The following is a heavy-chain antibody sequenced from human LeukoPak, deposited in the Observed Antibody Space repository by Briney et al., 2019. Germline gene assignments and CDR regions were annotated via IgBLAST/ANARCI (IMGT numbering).Heavy chain of an antibody. CDR3: SRDTVELKGGFDP. Sequence: TSETLSLTCAVYGGSFSGYYWSWIRQPPGKGLEWIGEINHSGSTNYNPSLKSRVTISVDTSKNQFSLKLSSVTAADTAVYYCSRDTVELKGGFDPWGQGTLVIVSS. D-gene: IGHD3-10*01. J-gene: IGHJ5*02. V-gene: IGHV4-34*01. CDR2: INHSGST. CDR1: GGSFSGYY.